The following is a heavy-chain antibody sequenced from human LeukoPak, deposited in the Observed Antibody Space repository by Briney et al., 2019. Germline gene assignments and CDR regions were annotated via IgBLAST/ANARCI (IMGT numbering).Heavy chain of an antibody. V-gene: IGHV4-30-4*01. CDR1: GGSIGSGAYY. Sequence: PSETLSLTCTVSGGSIGSGAYYWSWIRQPPGKGLEWIGYIYYSGSTDYNPSLKSRVTISVDTSKNQFSLKLSSVTAADTAVYYCARGKSKFDYWGQGTLVTVSS. CDR2: IYYSGST. J-gene: IGHJ4*02. CDR3: ARGKSKFDY.